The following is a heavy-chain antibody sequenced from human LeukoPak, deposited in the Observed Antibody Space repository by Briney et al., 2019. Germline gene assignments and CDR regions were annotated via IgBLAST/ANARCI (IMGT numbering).Heavy chain of an antibody. CDR2: ISGSGGST. V-gene: IGHV3-23*01. Sequence: GGSLRLSCAASGFTFSSYAMSWFRQAPGKGLEWVSAISGSGGSTYYADSVKGRFTISRDNSKNTLYLQMNSLRAEDTAVYYCAKIGSVVAATSSFDYWGQGTLVTVSS. CDR1: GFTFSSYA. CDR3: AKIGSVVAATSSFDY. D-gene: IGHD2-15*01. J-gene: IGHJ4*02.